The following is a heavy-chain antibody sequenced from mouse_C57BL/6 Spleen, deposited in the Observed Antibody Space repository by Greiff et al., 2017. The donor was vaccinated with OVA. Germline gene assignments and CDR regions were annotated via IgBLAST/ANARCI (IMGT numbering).Heavy chain of an antibody. CDR2: INYDGSSH. CDR3: ARAVPHYYGSSYGGYAMDY. V-gene: IGHV5-16*01. Sequence: DVKLVESEGGLVQPGSSMKLSCTASGFTFSDYYMAWVRQVPEKGLEWVANINYDGSSHYYLDSLKSRFIISRDNAKNILYLQMSSLKSEDTATYYCARAVPHYYGSSYGGYAMDYWGQGTSVTVSS. CDR1: GFTFSDYY. J-gene: IGHJ4*01. D-gene: IGHD1-1*01.